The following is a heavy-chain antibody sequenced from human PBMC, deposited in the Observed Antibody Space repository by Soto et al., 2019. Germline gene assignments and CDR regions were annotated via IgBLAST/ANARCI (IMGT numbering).Heavy chain of an antibody. CDR2: INQSGSP. CDR3: AGLGMVAAHREFDP. Sequence: QVQLQESGPGLVKPSGTLSLTCAVSSGTISSSNWWTWVRQPPGKGLEWIGEINQSGSPNYNPSLRSRVTIPVDKSKGQFFLKLSSVTAADTAIYYCAGLGMVAAHREFDPWGQGTLVTVSS. D-gene: IGHD2-15*01. J-gene: IGHJ5*02. CDR1: SGTISSSNW. V-gene: IGHV4-4*02.